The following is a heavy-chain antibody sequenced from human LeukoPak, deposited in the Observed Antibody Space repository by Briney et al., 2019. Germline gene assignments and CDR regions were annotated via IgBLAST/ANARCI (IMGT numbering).Heavy chain of an antibody. CDR1: GFTFSSYG. CDR3: AKRGIVIRGILVIGYHQEAYHYDY. Sequence: PGGSLRLSCAASGFTFSSYGMHWVRQAPGKGLEWVAVIWYGGSNKYYADSVKGRFTISRDNSKNTLYLQMNSLRAEDTAVYFCAKRGIVIRGILVIGYHQEAYHYDYWGQGVLVTVSS. D-gene: IGHD3-10*01. J-gene: IGHJ4*02. V-gene: IGHV3-33*06. CDR2: IWYGGSNK.